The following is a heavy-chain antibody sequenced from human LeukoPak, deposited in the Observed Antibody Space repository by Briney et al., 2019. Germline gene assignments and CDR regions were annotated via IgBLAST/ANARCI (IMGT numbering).Heavy chain of an antibody. CDR1: VYTLTELS. D-gene: IGHD3-16*02. CDR2: LDPEDGET. J-gene: IGHJ4*02. Sequence: ASVKVSCKVSVYTLTELSMHWVRQAPGKGLAWMGGLDPEDGETIYAQKFQGRVTMTEDTSTDTAYMERSSLRSEDTAVYYCATEGRSDYVWGSYPKFDYWGQRTLVTVSS. CDR3: ATEGRSDYVWGSYPKFDY. V-gene: IGHV1-24*01.